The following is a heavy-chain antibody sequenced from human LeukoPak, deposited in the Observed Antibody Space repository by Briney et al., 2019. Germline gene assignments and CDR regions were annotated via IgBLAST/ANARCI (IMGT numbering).Heavy chain of an antibody. CDR2: IYYSGST. D-gene: IGHD3-16*01. CDR1: GGSISSGDYY. CDR3: ATVSGLLWAFDI. V-gene: IGHV4-30-4*01. J-gene: IGHJ3*02. Sequence: SETLPLTCTVSGGSISSGDYYWSWIRQPPGKGLEWIGYIYYSGSTYYNPSLKSRVTISVDTSKNQFSLKLSSVTAADTAVYYCATVSGLLWAFDIWGQGTMVTVSS.